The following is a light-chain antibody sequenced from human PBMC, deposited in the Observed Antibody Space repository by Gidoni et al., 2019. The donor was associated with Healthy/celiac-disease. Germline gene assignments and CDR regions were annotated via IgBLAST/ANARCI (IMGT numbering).Light chain of an antibody. CDR1: QSVSSY. CDR3: QQRSNWLT. Sequence: DTVLRQSPATLSLSPGARATLSCRASQSVSSYLAWYQQKPGQAPRLLIYDASNRATGIPARFSGSGSGTDFTLTISSLEPEDFAVYYCQQRSNWLTFGGGTKVEIK. J-gene: IGKJ4*01. V-gene: IGKV3-11*01. CDR2: DAS.